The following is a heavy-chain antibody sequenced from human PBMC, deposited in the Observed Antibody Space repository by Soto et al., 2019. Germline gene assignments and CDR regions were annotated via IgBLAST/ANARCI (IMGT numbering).Heavy chain of an antibody. CDR3: ARAVYDRDYGMDV. D-gene: IGHD3-22*01. Sequence: SETLSLTCTVSGGSISSYYWSWIRQPPGKGLEWIGYIYYSGSTNYNPSLKSRVTISVDTSKNQFSLKLSSVTAADTAVYYCARAVYDRDYGMDVWGQGTTVTVSS. J-gene: IGHJ6*02. CDR1: GGSISSYY. CDR2: IYYSGST. V-gene: IGHV4-59*01.